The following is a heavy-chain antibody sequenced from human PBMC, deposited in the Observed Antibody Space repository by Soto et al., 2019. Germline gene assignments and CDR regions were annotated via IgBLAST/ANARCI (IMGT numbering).Heavy chain of an antibody. CDR3: ARGPIVVVILTLFDI. D-gene: IGHD3-22*01. V-gene: IGHV4-34*01. CDR1: GGSFSGYY. CDR2: INHSGST. J-gene: IGHJ3*02. Sequence: QVQLQQWGAGLLKPSETLSLTCGVYGGSFSGYYWSWIRQPPGKWLEWIGEINHSGSTNYNPSLKSRGSISVDTAKNQFSRKLTSVTAADTAVYYCARGPIVVVILTLFDIWGQGTMVTVSS.